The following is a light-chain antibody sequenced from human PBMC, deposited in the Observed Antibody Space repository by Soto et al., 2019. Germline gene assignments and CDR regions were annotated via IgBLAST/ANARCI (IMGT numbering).Light chain of an antibody. CDR3: EQYNNWPIT. V-gene: IGKV3-15*01. CDR1: QSVSGN. J-gene: IGKJ5*01. Sequence: EIVMAQSPTSVSVSPVEIATLPCRASQSVSGNLAWYQQRPGQAPRLLIYGASTRATGLPARFSGSGSGTEFTLTISSLQPEDFAVYYCEQYNNWPITFGQGTRLE. CDR2: GAS.